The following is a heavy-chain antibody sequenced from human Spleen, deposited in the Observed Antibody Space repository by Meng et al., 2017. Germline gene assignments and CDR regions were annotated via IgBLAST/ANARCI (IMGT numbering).Heavy chain of an antibody. CDR2: IYHGGDT. CDR1: RRSISSIDW. CDR3: ASLFYSGGWQ. V-gene: IGHV4-4*02. J-gene: IGHJ4*01. Sequence: VQRQVSGRGLGERWGALSLPCAVARRSISSIDWWSWVRPPPGKGLEWMGEIYHGGDTNYNQALKSRVSIAIDRSKYQFSLRLSSVTAADTAVYYCASLFYSGGWQWGQGTLVTVSS. D-gene: IGHD4-11*01.